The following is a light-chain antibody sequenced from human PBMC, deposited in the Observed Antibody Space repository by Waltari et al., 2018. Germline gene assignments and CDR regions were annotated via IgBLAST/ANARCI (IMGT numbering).Light chain of an antibody. CDR3: QQYGTSPPT. Sequence: EIVLTQSPGTLSLSPGERANLPWRASQSVGSNYLAWYQQRPGQAPRLLIYGASSRATGIPDRFSGSGSGTDFTLTISRLEPEDFAVYHCQQYGTSPPTFGPGTTVEI. CDR2: GAS. CDR1: QSVGSNY. J-gene: IGKJ1*01. V-gene: IGKV3-20*01.